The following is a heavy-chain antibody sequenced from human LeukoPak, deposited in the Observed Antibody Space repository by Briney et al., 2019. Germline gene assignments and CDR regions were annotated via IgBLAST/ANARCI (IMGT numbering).Heavy chain of an antibody. Sequence: GESLRLSCAASGFTFANFAMSWVRQAPGKGLEWVSDISDRGGIKNYADSVKGRFTISRDNSNNTLYLQMNSLRAEDTAVYYCAKGRAYCGGDCYRGLLDYWGQGTLVTVSS. CDR1: GFTFANFA. CDR3: AKGRAYCGGDCYRGLLDY. CDR2: ISDRGGIK. V-gene: IGHV3-23*01. J-gene: IGHJ4*02. D-gene: IGHD2-21*02.